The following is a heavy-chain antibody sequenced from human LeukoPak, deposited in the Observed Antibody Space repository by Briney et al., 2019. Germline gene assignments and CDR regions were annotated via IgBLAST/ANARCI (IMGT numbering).Heavy chain of an antibody. CDR1: GFTFSSFD. Sequence: SGGSLRLSCAASGFTFSSFDMNWVRQAPGKGREWVSSISTSSRYIYYRDSVKGRFTISRDDAKNSLYLQMNSLRVEDTAVYYCARADCSGSTCYLRRSWFDPWGQGTLVTVSS. CDR3: ARADCSGSTCYLRRSWFDP. J-gene: IGHJ5*02. D-gene: IGHD2-2*01. CDR2: ISTSSRYI. V-gene: IGHV3-21*01.